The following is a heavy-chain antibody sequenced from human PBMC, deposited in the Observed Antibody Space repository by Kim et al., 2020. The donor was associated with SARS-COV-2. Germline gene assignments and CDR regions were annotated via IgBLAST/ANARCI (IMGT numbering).Heavy chain of an antibody. D-gene: IGHD3-22*01. Sequence: GGSLRLSCAASEFTFSAYAMSWVRQAPGKGLEWVSGISGSDGSTYYANSVKGRFIISGDNSKNTLHLQMNSLRAEDTAVYYCAKHFGSSGSEFQHWGQGTLVTVSS. CDR3: AKHFGSSGSEFQH. V-gene: IGHV3-23*01. CDR1: EFTFSAYA. J-gene: IGHJ1*01. CDR2: ISGSDGST.